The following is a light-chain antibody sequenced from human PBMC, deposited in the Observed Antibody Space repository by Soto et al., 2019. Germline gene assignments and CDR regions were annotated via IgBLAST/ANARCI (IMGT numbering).Light chain of an antibody. CDR3: QSYDRTLSARYV. Sequence: QSVLTQPPSVSGAPGQRVTISCTGSSXNIGANYDVHWYQHRPGTAPKLLIFGNNNRPSGVPDRFSGSKSGTSASLAITGFQAEDEGDYYCQSYDRTLSARYVFGTGTKVTVL. CDR1: SXNIGANYD. CDR2: GNN. V-gene: IGLV1-40*01. J-gene: IGLJ1*01.